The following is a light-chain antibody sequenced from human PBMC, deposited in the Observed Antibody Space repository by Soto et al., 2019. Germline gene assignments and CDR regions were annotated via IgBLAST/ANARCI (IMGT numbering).Light chain of an antibody. V-gene: IGLV2-14*01. CDR3: SSYTTTSTLV. CDR2: EVR. Sequence: QSALTQPASVSGSPGHAITIACTGTNRDVGSYNLVSWYQQRPGEAPKLIISEVRNRPSGLSYRFTGSKSGNTASLTISGLQAEDEDDYYCSSYTTTSTLVFGGGTQLTVL. J-gene: IGLJ3*02. CDR1: NRDVGSYNL.